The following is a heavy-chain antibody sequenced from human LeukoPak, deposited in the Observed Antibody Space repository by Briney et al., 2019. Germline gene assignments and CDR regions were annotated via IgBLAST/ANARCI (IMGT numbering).Heavy chain of an antibody. Sequence: PSETLSLTCTVSGGSISSGGYFCSWIRQHPGEGLGWIGYIYYSGSTYYNPSLKSRVTISVDTSKNQFSLKLRSVTAADSAVYYCARGLVRGSGKIDYWGQGTLVTVSS. CDR3: ARGLVRGSGKIDY. CDR1: GGSISSGGYF. D-gene: IGHD3-10*01. V-gene: IGHV4-31*03. J-gene: IGHJ4*02. CDR2: IYYSGST.